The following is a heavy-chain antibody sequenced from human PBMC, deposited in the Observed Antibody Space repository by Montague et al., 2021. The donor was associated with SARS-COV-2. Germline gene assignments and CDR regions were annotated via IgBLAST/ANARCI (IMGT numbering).Heavy chain of an antibody. J-gene: IGHJ6*03. V-gene: IGHV4-34*01. D-gene: IGHD2-21*02. CDR1: GGSFSGYY. CDR3: ARGVSGSASGGWVPVARFDCSHYIDV. CDR2: INNIGST. Sequence: SETLSLTCAVYGGSFSGYYWTRNRRRPGKGLDWIGEINNIGSTTXSPSSKGRVSISVDTSKNQFSVKLNSVIAADTGVSYCARGVSGSASGGWVPVARFDCSHYIDVWSKGATVTVSS.